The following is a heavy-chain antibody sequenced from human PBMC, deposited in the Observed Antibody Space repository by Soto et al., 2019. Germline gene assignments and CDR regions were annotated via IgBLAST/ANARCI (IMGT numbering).Heavy chain of an antibody. CDR2: IYYSGST. J-gene: IGHJ4*02. Sequence: SETLSLTCTVSGGSISSGGSYWSWIRQHPGKGLEWIGYIYYSGSTYYNPSLKSRVTISVDTSRNQFSLKLSSVTAADTAVYYCARVLGAVCSGGTCYFYYFDFWGQGTLVTVSS. D-gene: IGHD2-15*01. CDR3: ARVLGAVCSGGTCYFYYFDF. V-gene: IGHV4-31*03. CDR1: GGSISSGGSY.